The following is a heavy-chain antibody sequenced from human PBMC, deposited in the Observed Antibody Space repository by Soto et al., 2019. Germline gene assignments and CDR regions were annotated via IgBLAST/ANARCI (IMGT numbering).Heavy chain of an antibody. J-gene: IGHJ3*02. CDR2: IYYSGTT. CDR3: ARATVVTFGWAFDI. V-gene: IGHV4-31*03. D-gene: IGHD2-21*02. Sequence: QVQLQESGPGLVKPSQTLSLTCTVSGGSISSGDYYWSWIRQHPGKGLEWIGYIYYSGTTYYNPSLKSRVTISVDTSKNQFSLKLTSVTAADTAFYYCARATVVTFGWAFDIWGQGTMVTVSS. CDR1: GGSISSGDYY.